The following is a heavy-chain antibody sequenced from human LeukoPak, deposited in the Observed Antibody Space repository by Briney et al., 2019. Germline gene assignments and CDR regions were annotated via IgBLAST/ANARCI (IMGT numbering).Heavy chain of an antibody. J-gene: IGHJ4*02. CDR1: GFTFSSYG. V-gene: IGHV3-33*08. D-gene: IGHD2-21*02. CDR3: ARVSEAVTAYFDY. Sequence: GGSLRLSCAASGFTFSSYGMHWVRQAPGKGLEWVAVIWYDGSNKYYADSVRGRFTISRDNSKNTLYLQMNSLRAEDTAVYYCARVSEAVTAYFDYWGQGTLVTVSS. CDR2: IWYDGSNK.